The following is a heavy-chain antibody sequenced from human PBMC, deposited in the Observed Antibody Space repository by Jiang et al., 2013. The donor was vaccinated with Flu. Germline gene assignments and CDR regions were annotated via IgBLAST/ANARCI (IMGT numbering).Heavy chain of an antibody. D-gene: IGHD2-15*01. J-gene: IGHJ4*02. V-gene: IGHV4-31*11. CDR1: GHTIGSGGHY. Sequence: GSGLVKPSETLSLNCAVSGHTIGSGGHYWSWIRQHPGKGLEWIGYVYYTGTAYYSPSLKGRVTMSVDRSKNQFSLKLSSVTAADTAVYYCARADCTGGSCYQLDYWGQGILVTVSS. CDR3: ARADCTGGSCYQLDY. CDR2: VYYTGTA.